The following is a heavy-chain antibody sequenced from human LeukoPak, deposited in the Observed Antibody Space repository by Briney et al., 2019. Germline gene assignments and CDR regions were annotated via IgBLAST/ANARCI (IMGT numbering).Heavy chain of an antibody. CDR3: ARVRVSVAGHDY. CDR1: GFTVSSNY. V-gene: IGHV3-66*01. J-gene: IGHJ4*02. CDR2: IYSSGNT. D-gene: IGHD6-19*01. Sequence: GGSLRLSCAASGFTVSSNYMSWVRQAPGKGLEWVSVIYSSGNTYYADSVKGRFTISRDNSKNTLYLQMNSLRDEGTAVYYCARVRVSVAGHDYWGQGTLVTVSS.